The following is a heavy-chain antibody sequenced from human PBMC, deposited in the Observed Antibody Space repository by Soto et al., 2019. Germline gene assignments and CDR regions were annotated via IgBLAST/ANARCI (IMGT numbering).Heavy chain of an antibody. CDR3: ARWFTYGNFDYFDY. CDR2: IDSGGRTT. CDR1: GFTFSSDW. J-gene: IGHJ4*02. Sequence: RLSCAASGFTFSSDWMHWFRQAPGKGLVWVSRIDSGGRTTTYADSVKGRFTISRDNAKNTLCLQMNGLRAEDTALYYCARWFTYGNFDYFDYWGQGTQVTVSS. V-gene: IGHV3-74*01. D-gene: IGHD3-10*01.